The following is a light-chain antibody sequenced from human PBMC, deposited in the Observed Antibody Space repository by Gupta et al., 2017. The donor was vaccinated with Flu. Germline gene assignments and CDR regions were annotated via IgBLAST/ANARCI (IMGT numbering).Light chain of an antibody. CDR2: KIS. Sequence: DVVLTQSPPSLPVILGQPASISCTSNERLVHSDGNTYLHWFQQRPGQSPRRLIYKISNRDSGVPDRFSGSGSGTEFTLKISRVEAEDVGIYYCMHDVKWPWTFGQETKVEIK. CDR1: ERLVHSDGNTY. J-gene: IGKJ1*01. V-gene: IGKV2-30*02. CDR3: MHDVKWPWT.